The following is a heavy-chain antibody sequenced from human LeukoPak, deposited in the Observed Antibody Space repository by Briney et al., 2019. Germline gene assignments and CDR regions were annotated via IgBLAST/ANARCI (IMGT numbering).Heavy chain of an antibody. CDR2: INHSGST. CDR3: ARGLLHCGGDCYYFFDY. V-gene: IGHV4-34*01. D-gene: IGHD2-21*02. CDR1: GGSFSGYY. J-gene: IGHJ4*02. Sequence: SETLSLTCAVYGGSFSGYYWSWIRQPPGKGLEWIGEINHSGSTNYNPSLKSRVTISVDTSKNQFSLKLSSVTAADTAVYYCARGLLHCGGDCYYFFDYWGQGTLVTVSS.